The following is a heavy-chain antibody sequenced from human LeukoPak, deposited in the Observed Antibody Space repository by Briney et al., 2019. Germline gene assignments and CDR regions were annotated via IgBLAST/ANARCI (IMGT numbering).Heavy chain of an antibody. J-gene: IGHJ4*02. D-gene: IGHD3-3*02. CDR3: ARGGSFGLKANLDF. V-gene: IGHV1-8*01. CDR2: MNPNAGNT. Sequence: ASVKVSCKASGGSFRTYPISWVRQAPGQGLEWVGWMNPNAGNTRYAQNFQGRVTMTRTTSITTAYMELSSLGSEDSAVYYCARGGSFGLKANLDFWGQGTMVTVSS. CDR1: GGSFRTYP.